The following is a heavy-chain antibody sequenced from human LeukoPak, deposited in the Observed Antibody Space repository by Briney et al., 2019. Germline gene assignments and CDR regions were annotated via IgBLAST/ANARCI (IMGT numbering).Heavy chain of an antibody. CDR3: ARGGYCSSTSCYEDACDI. J-gene: IGHJ3*02. CDR1: GYTFTGYY. V-gene: IGHV1-2*02. D-gene: IGHD2-2*01. CDR2: INPNSGGT. Sequence: ASVKVSCKASGYTFTGYYMHWVRQAPGQGLEWMGWINPNSGGTNYAQKFQGRVTMTRDTSISTAYMELSRLRSDDTAVYYCARGGYCSSTSCYEDACDIWGQGTMVTVSS.